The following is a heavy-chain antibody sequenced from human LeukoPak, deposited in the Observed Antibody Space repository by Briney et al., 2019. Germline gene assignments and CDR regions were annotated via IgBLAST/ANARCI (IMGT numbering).Heavy chain of an antibody. CDR1: GGSISSSSYY. Sequence: SETLSLTCTVSGGSISSSSYYWGWIRQPPGKGLEWIGSIYYSGSTYYNPSLKSRVTISVDTSKNQFSLKLSSVTAADTAVYYCARQIRDSSSSFGYWGQGTLVTVSS. J-gene: IGHJ4*02. CDR3: ARQIRDSSSSFGY. V-gene: IGHV4-39*01. CDR2: IYYSGST. D-gene: IGHD6-6*01.